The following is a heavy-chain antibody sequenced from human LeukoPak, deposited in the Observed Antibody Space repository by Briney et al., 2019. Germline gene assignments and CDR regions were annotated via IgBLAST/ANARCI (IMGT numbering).Heavy chain of an antibody. CDR3: ARAGQLVLRYFQH. D-gene: IGHD6-6*01. CDR2: IIPIFATA. J-gene: IGHJ1*01. CDR1: GYTFNSYG. Sequence: ASVKVSCKASGYTFNSYGISWVRQAPGQGLEWMGGIIPIFATANYAQKFQGRVTMTRDTSISTAYMELSRLRSDDTAVYYCARAGQLVLRYFQHWGQGTLVTVSS. V-gene: IGHV1-69*05.